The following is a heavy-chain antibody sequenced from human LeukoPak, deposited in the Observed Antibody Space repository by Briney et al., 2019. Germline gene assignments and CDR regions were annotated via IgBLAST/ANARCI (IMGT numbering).Heavy chain of an antibody. CDR3: ARDSYDSSGYYAFDI. Sequence: SETLSLTCTVSGGSISSYYWSWIRQPAGQGLQWIGRIYNNGSTSYNPSLKSRVTMSGDTSKNQFSLKLSSVTAADTAVYYCARDSYDSSGYYAFDIWGQGTMVTVSS. CDR1: GGSISSYY. CDR2: IYNNGST. D-gene: IGHD3-22*01. V-gene: IGHV4-4*07. J-gene: IGHJ3*02.